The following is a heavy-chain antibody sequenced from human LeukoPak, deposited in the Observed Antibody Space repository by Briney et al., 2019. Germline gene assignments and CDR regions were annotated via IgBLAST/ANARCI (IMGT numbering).Heavy chain of an antibody. CDR3: ARAQGSYYLYYFDY. CDR2: IKQDGSEK. D-gene: IGHD3-10*01. CDR1: GFTFSSYW. J-gene: IGHJ4*02. Sequence: PGGSLRLSCAASGFTFSSYWMSWVRQAPGKGLEWVANIKQDGSEKYYVDSVKGRFTISRDNAKNSLYLQMNSLRAEDTAVYYCARAQGSYYLYYFDYWGQGTLVPVSS. V-gene: IGHV3-7*01.